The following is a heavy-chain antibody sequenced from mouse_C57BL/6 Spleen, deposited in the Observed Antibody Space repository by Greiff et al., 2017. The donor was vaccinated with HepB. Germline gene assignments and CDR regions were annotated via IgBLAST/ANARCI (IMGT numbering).Heavy chain of an antibody. J-gene: IGHJ2*01. CDR3: ARETGYFDY. CDR1: GYSITSGYY. D-gene: IGHD4-1*01. CDR2: ISYDGSN. V-gene: IGHV3-6*01. Sequence: EVKLQESGPGLVKPSQSLSLTCSVTGYSITSGYYWNWIRQFPGNKLEWMGYISYDGSNNYNPSLKNRISITRDTSKNQFFLKLNSVTTEETATYYCARETGYFDYWGQGTTLTVSS.